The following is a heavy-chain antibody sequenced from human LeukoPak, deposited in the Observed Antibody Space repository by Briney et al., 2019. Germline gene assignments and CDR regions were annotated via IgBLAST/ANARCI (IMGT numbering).Heavy chain of an antibody. D-gene: IGHD3-22*01. J-gene: IGHJ4*02. CDR2: INPNSGGT. V-gene: IGHV1-2*02. Sequence: ASVKVSCKASGYTFTGYYMHWVRQAPGQGLEWMGWINPNSGGTNYAQKFQGRVTMTRDTSISTAYIELSRLRSDDTAVYYCARAPRITMIVVVIFDYWGQGTLVTVSS. CDR1: GYTFTGYY. CDR3: ARAPRITMIVVVIFDY.